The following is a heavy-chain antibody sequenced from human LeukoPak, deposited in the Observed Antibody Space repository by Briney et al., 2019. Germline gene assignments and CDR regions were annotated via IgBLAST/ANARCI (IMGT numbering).Heavy chain of an antibody. CDR3: ARHVTYYDILTGYYPFAGYYYYMDV. D-gene: IGHD3-9*01. V-gene: IGHV4-39*01. Sequence: SETLSLTCTVSGGSISSSSYYWGWIRQPSGKGLEWIGSIYYSGSTYYNPSLKSRVTISVDTSKNQFSLKLSSVTAADTAVYYCARHVTYYDILTGYYPFAGYYYYMDVWGKGTTVTISS. CDR2: IYYSGST. CDR1: GGSISSSSYY. J-gene: IGHJ6*03.